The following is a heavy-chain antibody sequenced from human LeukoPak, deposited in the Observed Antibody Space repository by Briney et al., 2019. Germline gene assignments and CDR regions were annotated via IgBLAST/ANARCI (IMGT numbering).Heavy chain of an antibody. D-gene: IGHD1-26*01. V-gene: IGHV3-30*02. CDR2: IRYDGSNK. J-gene: IGHJ4*02. Sequence: PGGSLRLSCAASGFTFSSYGMHWVRQAPGKGLEWVAFIRYDGSNKYYADSVKGRFTISRDNSKNTLYLQMNSLRAEDTAVYYCAKVGATTSGLDYWGQGTLVTVSS. CDR3: AKVGATTSGLDY. CDR1: GFTFSSYG.